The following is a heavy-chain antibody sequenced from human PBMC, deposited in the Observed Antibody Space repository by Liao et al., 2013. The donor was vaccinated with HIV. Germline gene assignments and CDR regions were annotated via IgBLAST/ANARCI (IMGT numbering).Heavy chain of an antibody. V-gene: IGHV4-34*01. J-gene: IGHJ4*02. D-gene: IGHD3-22*01. CDR2: VNHSGST. CDR3: ARGLVVGT. Sequence: QVQLQQWGAGLLKPSETLSLTCAVYGGSFSGYYWSWIRQPPREGAWSGLGKVNHSGSTNYNPSLKSRVTISVDTSKNQFSLKLSSVTAADTAVYYCARGLVVGTWGQGTLVTVSS. CDR1: GGSFSGYY.